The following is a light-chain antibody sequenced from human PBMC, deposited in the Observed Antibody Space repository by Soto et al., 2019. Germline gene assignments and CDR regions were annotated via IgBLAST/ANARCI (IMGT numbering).Light chain of an antibody. CDR1: QSISSW. CDR3: QQYNSDSAGT. V-gene: IGKV1-5*03. CDR2: KAS. Sequence: DIQMTQSPSTLSASVGDRVTITCRASQSISSWLAWYQQKSGKAPKLLFYKASNLESGVPSRFSGSGSGREFTLTISSMQPDDFESYYCQQYNSDSAGTFGQGTKVEIK. J-gene: IGKJ1*01.